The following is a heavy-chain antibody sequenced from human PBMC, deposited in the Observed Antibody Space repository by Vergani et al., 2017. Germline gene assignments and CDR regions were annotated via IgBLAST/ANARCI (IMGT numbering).Heavy chain of an antibody. Sequence: EVQLVESGGGLVKPGGSLRLSCVASGFTFGSYSMNWVRQAPGKGLEWVSFIRSSSSYRYYADSVKGRFTISRDNGEYSLLLQMNSLRPEDKAVYYCASGVPGYQLATQYFQHWGQGTLVTVSS. V-gene: IGHV3-21*01. D-gene: IGHD2-2*01. CDR1: GFTFGSYS. J-gene: IGHJ1*01. CDR3: ASGVPGYQLATQYFQH. CDR2: IRSSSSYR.